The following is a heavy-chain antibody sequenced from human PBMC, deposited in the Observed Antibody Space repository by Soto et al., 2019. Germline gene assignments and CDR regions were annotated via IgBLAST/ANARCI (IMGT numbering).Heavy chain of an antibody. J-gene: IGHJ4*02. V-gene: IGHV1-3*01. D-gene: IGHD3-22*01. CDR2: INADNGDT. Sequence: QVQLVQSGAEVRKPGASVKVSCKASGYTFTSCTLHWVRQAPGHRPEWMGWINADNGDTKYSQNFQGRVTITRDTDASTVYLEVSSLRSEDTAVYFCARGSNAVVSGLGDFDYWGQGTLVTVSS. CDR3: ARGSNAVVSGLGDFDY. CDR1: GYTFTSCT.